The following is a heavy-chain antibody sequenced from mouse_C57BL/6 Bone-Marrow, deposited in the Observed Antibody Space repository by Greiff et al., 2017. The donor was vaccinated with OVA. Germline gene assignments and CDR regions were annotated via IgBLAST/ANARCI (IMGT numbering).Heavy chain of an antibody. Sequence: QVQLQQSGAELVRPGTSVKVSCKASGYAFTNYLIEWVKQRPGQGLEWIGVINPGSGGTNYNEKFKGKATLTADKSSSTAYMQLSSLTAEDSSVYCWARRRLRSYAMGYWGQGTSVTVAS. V-gene: IGHV1-54*01. CDR3: ARRRLRSYAMGY. CDR2: INPGSGGT. CDR1: GYAFTNYL. D-gene: IGHD1-1*01. J-gene: IGHJ4*01.